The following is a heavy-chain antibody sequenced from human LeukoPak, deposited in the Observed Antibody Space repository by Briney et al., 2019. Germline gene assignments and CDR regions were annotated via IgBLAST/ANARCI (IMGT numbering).Heavy chain of an antibody. CDR2: IYYSGST. J-gene: IGHJ4*02. D-gene: IGHD5-18*01. Sequence: SETLSLTCTVPGGSISSNYWSWIRQPPGKGLEWIGYIYYSGSTNYNPSLKSRVTISVDTSKNQFSLKLSSVTAADTAVYYCAIAGYSYGTGYYFDYWGQGALVTVSS. CDR3: AIAGYSYGTGYYFDY. CDR1: GGSISSNY. V-gene: IGHV4-59*01.